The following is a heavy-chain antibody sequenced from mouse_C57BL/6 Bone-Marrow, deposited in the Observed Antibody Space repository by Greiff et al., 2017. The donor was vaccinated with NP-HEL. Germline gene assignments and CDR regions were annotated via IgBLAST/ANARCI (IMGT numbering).Heavy chain of an antibody. V-gene: IGHV14-2*01. CDR1: GFNIKDYY. CDR2: IDPEAGET. Sequence: EVQLQQSGAELVKPGASVKLSCTASGFNIKDYYMHWVKQRTEQGLEWIGRIDPEAGETKYAPQFQGKATITADTASNTAYLQLSSLTSEDTAVYYCARLGIHGSFFDYWGQGTTLTVSS. CDR3: ARLGIHGSFFDY. D-gene: IGHD1-1*01. J-gene: IGHJ2*01.